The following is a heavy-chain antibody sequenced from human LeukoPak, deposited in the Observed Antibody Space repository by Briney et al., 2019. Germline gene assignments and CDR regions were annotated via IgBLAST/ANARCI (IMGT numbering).Heavy chain of an antibody. CDR3: ARDLDYYDSSGNTNQFDY. CDR1: GGTFSSYA. Sequence: SVKVSCKASGGTFSSYAISWVRQAPGQGLEWMGRIIPILGIANYAQKFQGRATITADKSTSTAYMELSSLRSEDTAVYYCARDLDYYDSSGNTNQFDYWGQGTLVTVSS. CDR2: IIPILGIA. D-gene: IGHD3-22*01. J-gene: IGHJ4*02. V-gene: IGHV1-69*04.